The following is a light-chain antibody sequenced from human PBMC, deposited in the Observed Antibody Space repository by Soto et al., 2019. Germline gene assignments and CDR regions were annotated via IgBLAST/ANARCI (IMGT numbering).Light chain of an antibody. Sequence: DIQLTQSPASLSASVGDRVTITCRASQSINTYLNWYQQKVGKAPKVLIYGATSLQSGVPSKFRGSGSGTEFTLTISSLHPEDFASYYCQQSYRTPWTFGQGTKVEIK. J-gene: IGKJ1*01. CDR1: QSINTY. CDR2: GAT. V-gene: IGKV1-39*01. CDR3: QQSYRTPWT.